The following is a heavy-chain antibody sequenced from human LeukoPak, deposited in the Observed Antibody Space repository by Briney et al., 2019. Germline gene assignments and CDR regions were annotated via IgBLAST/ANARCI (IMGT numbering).Heavy chain of an antibody. CDR1: GGSVSSGSYY. CDR2: ICYSGST. D-gene: IGHD3-3*01. CDR3: AREGPSFWSGPDYGMDV. J-gene: IGHJ6*02. Sequence: SETLSLTCTVSGGSVSSGSYYWSWIRQPPGKGLEWIGYICYSGSTNYNPSLKSRVTISVDTSKNQFSLKLSSVTAADTAVYYCAREGPSFWSGPDYGMDVWGQGTTVTVSS. V-gene: IGHV4-61*01.